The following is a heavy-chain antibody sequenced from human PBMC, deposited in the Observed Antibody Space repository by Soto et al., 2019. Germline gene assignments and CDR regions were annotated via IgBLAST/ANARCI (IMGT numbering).Heavy chain of an antibody. V-gene: IGHV3-23*01. CDR1: GFTFTNFA. CDR2: ISGSGRGAATFYP. D-gene: IGHD6-13*01. CDR3: APDSLCTDLVPSPVD. J-gene: IGHJ4*02. Sequence: GESLKISCAASGFTFTNFAMSWVRQAPGKGLEWVSTISGSGRGAATFYPYYAESVKGRFTISRDNSNNTVSVQMNRLRAEDTVFSYRAPDSLCTDLVPSPVDLGQGTLLTVSS.